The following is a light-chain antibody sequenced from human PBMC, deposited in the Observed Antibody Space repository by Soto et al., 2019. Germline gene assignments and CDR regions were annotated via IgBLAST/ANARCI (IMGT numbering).Light chain of an antibody. Sequence: EIVLTQSLPTLSVSPGERATLSCRASQNVNSNLAWYQQKPGQAPRLLIYGASTRATGIPARFSGSGSGTEFPLTISSLQSEDFAVYYCHQYNNWPPLFTFGPGTTVEIK. CDR2: GAS. J-gene: IGKJ3*01. CDR3: HQYNNWPPLFT. V-gene: IGKV3-15*01. CDR1: QNVNSN.